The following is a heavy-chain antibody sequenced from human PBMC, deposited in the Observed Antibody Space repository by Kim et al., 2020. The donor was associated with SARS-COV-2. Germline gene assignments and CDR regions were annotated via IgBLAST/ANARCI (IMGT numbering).Heavy chain of an antibody. CDR3: ARGQYSGSY. V-gene: IGHV1-3*01. CDR2: GNT. J-gene: IGHJ4*02. D-gene: IGHD1-26*01. Sequence: GNTKYSQKFQGRVTITRDTSASTAYMELSSLRSEDTAVYYCARGQYSGSYWGQGTLVTVSS.